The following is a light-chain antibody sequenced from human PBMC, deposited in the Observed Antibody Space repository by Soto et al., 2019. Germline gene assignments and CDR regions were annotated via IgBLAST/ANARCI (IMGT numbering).Light chain of an antibody. CDR3: QQRDNWPWT. CDR2: DAS. J-gene: IGKJ1*01. CDR1: QSISSN. V-gene: IGKV3-11*01. Sequence: EIVMTQSPATLAVSPGERATRSCRASQSISSNLAWYQQKPGQAPRLLIYDASNRAAGTPARFSGSGSGTDFTLTISSLEPEDFAVYYCQQRDNWPWTFGQGTKVDIK.